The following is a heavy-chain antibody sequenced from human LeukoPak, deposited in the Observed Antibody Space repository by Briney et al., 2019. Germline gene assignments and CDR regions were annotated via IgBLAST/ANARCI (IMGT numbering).Heavy chain of an antibody. J-gene: IGHJ6*02. CDR3: AREHVYCSSTSCYSYYGMDV. Sequence: GGSLRLSCSASGFTFSSYAMHWVRQAPGKGLEWVSSISSSSSYIYYADSVKGRFTISRDNAKNSLYLQMNSLRAEDTAVYYCAREHVYCSSTSCYSYYGMDVWGQGTTVTVSS. V-gene: IGHV3-21*01. D-gene: IGHD2-2*01. CDR2: ISSSSSYI. CDR1: GFTFSSYA.